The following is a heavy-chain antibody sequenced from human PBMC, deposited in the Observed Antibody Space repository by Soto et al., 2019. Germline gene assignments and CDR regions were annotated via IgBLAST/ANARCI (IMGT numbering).Heavy chain of an antibody. J-gene: IGHJ5*02. CDR1: GGSISSSSYY. D-gene: IGHD6-13*01. V-gene: IGHV4-39*01. CDR3: ARHYAPAGFGYSSSWYGWFDP. CDR2: IYYSGST. Sequence: SETLSLTCTVSGGSISSSSYYWGWIRQPPGKGLEWIGSIYYSGSTYYNPSLKSRVTISVDTSKNQFSLKLSSVTAADTAVYYCARHYAPAGFGYSSSWYGWFDPWGQGTLVTVSS.